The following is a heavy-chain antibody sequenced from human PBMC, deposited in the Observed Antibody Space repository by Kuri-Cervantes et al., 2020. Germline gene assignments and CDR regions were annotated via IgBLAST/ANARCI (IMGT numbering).Heavy chain of an antibody. CDR3: AKDNRIPRYSSSWNDWYFDL. CDR1: GFTFSSYE. CDR2: ISSSGFFI. V-gene: IGHV3-21*04. Sequence: GESLKISCAASGFTFSSYEMNWVRQAPGKGLEWVASISSSGFFIHYADSLKGRFTISRDNAQNSLFLQMNSLRAEDTALYYCAKDNRIPRYSSSWNDWYFDLWGRGTLVTVSS. D-gene: IGHD6-13*01. J-gene: IGHJ2*01.